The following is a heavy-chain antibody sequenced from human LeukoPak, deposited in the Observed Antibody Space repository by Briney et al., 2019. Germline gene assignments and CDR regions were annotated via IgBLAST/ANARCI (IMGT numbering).Heavy chain of an antibody. J-gene: IGHJ5*02. V-gene: IGHV4-34*01. CDR3: ARRGLRFLESVKYSWFDP. CDR2: INHSGST. D-gene: IGHD3-3*01. Sequence: SETLSPTCAVYGGSFSGYYWTWIRQPPGKGLEWIGEINHSGSTNYNPSLKSRVTISVDTSKRQFSLKLSSVTAADTAIYFCARRGLRFLESVKYSWFDPWGQGTLVTVSS. CDR1: GGSFSGYY.